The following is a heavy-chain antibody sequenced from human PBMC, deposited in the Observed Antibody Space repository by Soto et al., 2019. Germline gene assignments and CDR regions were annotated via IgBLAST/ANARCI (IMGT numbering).Heavy chain of an antibody. CDR2: IYYSGST. D-gene: IGHD4-17*01. J-gene: IGHJ3*02. V-gene: IGHV4-59*01. Sequence: SETLSLTCPVSGGSISSYYWSWLRQPPGKGLEWIGYIYYSGSTNYNPSLKSRVTISVDTSKNQFSLKLSSVTAADTAVYYCARVIGDYLAFDIWGQETMVTVSS. CDR3: ARVIGDYLAFDI. CDR1: GGSISSYY.